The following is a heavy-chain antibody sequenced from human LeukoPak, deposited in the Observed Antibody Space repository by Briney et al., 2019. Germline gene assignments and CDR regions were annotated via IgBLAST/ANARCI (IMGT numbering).Heavy chain of an antibody. Sequence: SETLSLTCTVSGGSISSYYWSWIRQPAGKGLEWIGRIYTSGSTNYNPSLKSRVTMSVDTSKNQFSLKLSSVTAADTAVYYCASTIAVAGWGNWFDPWGQGTLVTVSS. CDR1: GGSISSYY. J-gene: IGHJ5*02. V-gene: IGHV4-4*07. CDR2: IYTSGST. D-gene: IGHD6-19*01. CDR3: ASTIAVAGWGNWFDP.